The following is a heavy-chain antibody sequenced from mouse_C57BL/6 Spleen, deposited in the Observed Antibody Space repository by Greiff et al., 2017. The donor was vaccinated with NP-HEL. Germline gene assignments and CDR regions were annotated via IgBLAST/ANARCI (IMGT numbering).Heavy chain of an antibody. CDR1: GFSLSTSGMG. Sequence: QVTLKVSGPGILQPSQTLSLTCSFSGFSLSTSGMGVSWIRQPPGKGLEWLVHIYWDDDKCYNPFLKSRTTTSKDTSRNQVFLKITSVDTADTATYYCARFTTVVEDYFDYWGQGTTLTVSS. J-gene: IGHJ2*01. V-gene: IGHV8-12*01. CDR2: IYWDDDK. D-gene: IGHD1-1*01. CDR3: ARFTTVVEDYFDY.